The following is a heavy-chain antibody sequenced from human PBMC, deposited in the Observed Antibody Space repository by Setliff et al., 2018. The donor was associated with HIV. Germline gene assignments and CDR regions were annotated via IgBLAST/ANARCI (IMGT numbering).Heavy chain of an antibody. CDR2: IYYSGST. CDR1: GGSISSHY. CDR3: ARDGPLEGSYRYYYYYMDV. Sequence: KTSETLSLTCTVSGGSISSHYWSWIRQPPGKGLEWIGYIYYSGSTNYNPSLKSRVTISVDTSKNQFSLKLSSVTAADTAVYYCARDGPLEGSYRYYYYYMDVWGKGTTVTVSS. D-gene: IGHD3-10*01. V-gene: IGHV4-59*11. J-gene: IGHJ6*03.